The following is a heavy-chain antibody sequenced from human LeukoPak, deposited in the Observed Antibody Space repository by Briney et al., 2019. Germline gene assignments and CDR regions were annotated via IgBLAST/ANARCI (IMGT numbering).Heavy chain of an antibody. CDR3: ARDSHADCGGDCYSGLVSDY. J-gene: IGHJ4*02. CDR2: ISSSSSYI. V-gene: IGHV3-21*01. CDR1: GFTFSSYS. D-gene: IGHD2-21*02. Sequence: GGSLRLSCAASGFTFSSYSMNWVRQAPGKGLEWVSSISSSSSYIYYADSVKGRVTISGDNAKNSLYLQMNRLRAEDTAVYYCARDSHADCGGDCYSGLVSDYWGQGTLVTVSS.